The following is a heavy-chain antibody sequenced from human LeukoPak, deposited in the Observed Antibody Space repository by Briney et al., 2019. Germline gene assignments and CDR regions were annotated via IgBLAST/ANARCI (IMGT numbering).Heavy chain of an antibody. Sequence: SETLSLTCTVAGDPISSSGCFWGWIRQPPGKGLEWIGAVYSENTYYNPSLKSRVSISVDTCKNQFSLTMSSVTAADTAVYFCARGLEVRARVGYHYYMDVWGKGTTVTVSS. J-gene: IGHJ6*03. CDR1: GDPISSSGCF. CDR2: VYSENT. D-gene: IGHD1-26*01. V-gene: IGHV4-39*07. CDR3: ARGLEVRARVGYHYYMDV.